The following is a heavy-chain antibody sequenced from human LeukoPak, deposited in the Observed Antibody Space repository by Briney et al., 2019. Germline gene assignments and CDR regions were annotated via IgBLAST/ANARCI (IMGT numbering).Heavy chain of an antibody. CDR1: GYTFTSYG. CDR2: ISGYNGHT. Sequence: GASVKVSCKSSGYTFTSYGISWVRQAPGQGLEWMGWISGYNGHTNYAQKFQGRVTMTTDTSTSTAYMELRSLRSDDTAVYYCARVPGYSSGWYPIDYWGQGTLVTVSS. D-gene: IGHD6-19*01. V-gene: IGHV1-18*01. J-gene: IGHJ4*02. CDR3: ARVPGYSSGWYPIDY.